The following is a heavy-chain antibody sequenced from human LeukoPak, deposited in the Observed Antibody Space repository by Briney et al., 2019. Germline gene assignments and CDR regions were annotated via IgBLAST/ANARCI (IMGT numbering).Heavy chain of an antibody. D-gene: IGHD4-23*01. J-gene: IGHJ4*02. Sequence: SETLSLTCTVSGGSISSYYWSWIRQPPGKGLEWIRYIYYSGSTNYNPSLKSRVTISVDTSKNQFSLKLSSVTAADTAVYYCARDSPADDYGGNHFDYWGQGTLVTVSS. CDR3: ARDSPADDYGGNHFDY. CDR2: IYYSGST. V-gene: IGHV4-59*01. CDR1: GGSISSYY.